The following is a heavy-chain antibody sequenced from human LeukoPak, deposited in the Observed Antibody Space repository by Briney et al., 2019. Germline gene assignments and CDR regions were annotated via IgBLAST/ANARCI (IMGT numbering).Heavy chain of an antibody. CDR2: TIGDGGSR. Sequence: GGSLRLSCAVSGSTFSTYWMHCVRHAPGRGLVWVSRTIGDGGSRNYADSVKGRFTISRDNAKNTLYLQMSSLRVEDTAVYYCASASSHRTAAGGDYWGQGTLVTVST. D-gene: IGHD6-13*01. CDR1: GSTFSTYW. CDR3: ASASSHRTAAGGDY. V-gene: IGHV3-74*01. J-gene: IGHJ4*02.